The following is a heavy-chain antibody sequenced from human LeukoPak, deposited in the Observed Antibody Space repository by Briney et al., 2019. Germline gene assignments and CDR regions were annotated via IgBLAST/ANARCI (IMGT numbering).Heavy chain of an antibody. CDR3: VRAPDGGYDY. J-gene: IGHJ4*02. CDR2: VSSGGSVM. D-gene: IGHD1-26*01. CDR1: GFTFSAYS. V-gene: IGHV3-48*02. Sequence: PGGSLRLSCTASGFTFSAYSMQWVRQAPGKGLEYISYVSSGGSVMYYADSVKGRFTISRDNAKKSVYLQMNSPRDEDTAIYYCVRAPDGGYDYWGQGALVTVSS.